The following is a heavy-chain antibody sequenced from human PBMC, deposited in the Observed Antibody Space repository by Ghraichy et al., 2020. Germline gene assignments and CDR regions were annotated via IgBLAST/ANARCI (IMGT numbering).Heavy chain of an antibody. Sequence: SGPTLVKPTQTLTLTCNFSGFSLSTAEVGVAWIRQPPGKALEWLALIYGTDQKLYTPSLMTRLTVTKNTSKKVVLLTLTNVAPADTATYFCAHSSFYFGSGNYPRFDLWGQGTRVAVSS. CDR1: GFSLSTAEVG. D-gene: IGHD3-10*01. V-gene: IGHV2-5*01. J-gene: IGHJ4*01. CDR2: IYGTDQK. CDR3: AHSSFYFGSGNYPRFDL.